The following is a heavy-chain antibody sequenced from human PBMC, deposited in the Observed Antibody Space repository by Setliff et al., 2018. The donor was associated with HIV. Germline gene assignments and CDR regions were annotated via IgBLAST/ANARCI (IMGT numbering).Heavy chain of an antibody. CDR1: GYTFTDYY. J-gene: IGHJ6*02. V-gene: IGHV1-2*02. CDR3: AREIGDYYDSSGYYPPTDYYYGMDV. CDR2: IYPNTGGT. Sequence: ASVKVSCKASGYTFTDYYIHWVRQAPGQGLEWMGWIYPNTGGTNYAQKFQGRVTMTRDTSISTAYMELSRLRSDDTAVYYCAREIGDYYDSSGYYPPTDYYYGMDVWGQGTTVTV. D-gene: IGHD3-22*01.